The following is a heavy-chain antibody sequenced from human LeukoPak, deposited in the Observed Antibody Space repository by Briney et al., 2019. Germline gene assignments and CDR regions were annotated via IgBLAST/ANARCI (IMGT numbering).Heavy chain of an antibody. Sequence: GGSLRVSCAASGFAFSSYGMHWVRQAPGKGLEWVAFIRYDGSNKYYADSVKGRFTISRDNTKNTLYLQMNSLRAEDTAVYYCAREAGWEPYFDYWGQGTLVTVSS. CDR3: AREAGWEPYFDY. J-gene: IGHJ4*02. D-gene: IGHD1-26*01. CDR2: IRYDGSNK. V-gene: IGHV3-30*02. CDR1: GFAFSSYG.